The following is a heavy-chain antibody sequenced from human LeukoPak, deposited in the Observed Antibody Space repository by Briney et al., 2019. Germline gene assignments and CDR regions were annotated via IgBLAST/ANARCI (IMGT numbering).Heavy chain of an antibody. Sequence: GGSLRLSCAASGFTFSSYAMNWVRQAPGRGLEWFSYISSGSSTMYYADSVKGRFTISRDNAKNSLYLQMSSLRAEDTAVYYCARDPSDWFGELGYWGQGTLVTVSS. CDR3: ARDPSDWFGELGY. CDR1: GFTFSSYA. J-gene: IGHJ4*02. V-gene: IGHV3-48*04. D-gene: IGHD3-10*01. CDR2: ISSGSSTM.